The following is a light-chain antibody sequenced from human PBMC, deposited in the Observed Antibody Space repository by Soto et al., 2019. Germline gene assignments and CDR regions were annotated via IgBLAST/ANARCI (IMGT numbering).Light chain of an antibody. V-gene: IGKV1-5*03. CDR1: QSIGTW. CDR3: QQYKDQLSIT. Sequence: DIQMTQSPSSLSASVGDRVTITCRASQSIGTWLAWYQQKPGKAPNLLLYKASSLESGVPSRFSVSGSGTEFTLTISSLQPDDFAIYYCQQYKDQLSITFGQGTRLEIK. J-gene: IGKJ5*01. CDR2: KAS.